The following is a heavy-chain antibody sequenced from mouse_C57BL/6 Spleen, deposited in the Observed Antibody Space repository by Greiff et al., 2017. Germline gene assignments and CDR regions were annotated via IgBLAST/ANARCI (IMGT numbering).Heavy chain of an antibody. J-gene: IGHJ4*01. CDR2: INPDYGTT. Sequence: EVQLQQSGPELVKPGASVKMSCKASGYSFTDYYMNWVKQRPGKSLEWIGGINPDYGTTSYNQKFKGKATLTVDQSSSTAYMQLNSLTSEDSAVYYSGGWDYGSSYAMDYWGQGTSVTVSS. D-gene: IGHD1-1*01. CDR1: GYSFTDYY. CDR3: GGWDYGSSYAMDY. V-gene: IGHV1-39*01.